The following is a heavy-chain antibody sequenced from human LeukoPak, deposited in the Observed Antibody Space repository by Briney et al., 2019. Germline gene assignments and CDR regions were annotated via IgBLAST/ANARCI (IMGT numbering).Heavy chain of an antibody. CDR3: LGNWC. CDR1: GFTFSSST. Sequence: HPGGSLRLSCAASGFTFSSSTMGWVRQAPGKGLEWVSSISGSGGSTYYADSVKGRLTVSRDNSKNTLYLHMNSLTFEDTAVYYCLGNWCWGQGTPVTVSS. D-gene: IGHD1-20*01. CDR2: ISGSGGST. J-gene: IGHJ4*02. V-gene: IGHV3-23*01.